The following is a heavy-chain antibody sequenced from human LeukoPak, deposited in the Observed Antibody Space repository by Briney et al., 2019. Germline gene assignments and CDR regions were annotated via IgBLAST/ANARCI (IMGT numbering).Heavy chain of an antibody. CDR1: GGSISSGSYY. CDR2: IYTSGST. Sequence: SETLSLTCTVSGGSISSGSYYWSWIRQPAGKGLEWIGRIYTSGSTNYNPSLKSRVTISVDTSKNQFSLKLSSVTAADTAVYYCAREGSRYCSGGSCYFSWGQGTLVTVSS. J-gene: IGHJ5*02. CDR3: AREGSRYCSGGSCYFS. D-gene: IGHD2-15*01. V-gene: IGHV4-61*02.